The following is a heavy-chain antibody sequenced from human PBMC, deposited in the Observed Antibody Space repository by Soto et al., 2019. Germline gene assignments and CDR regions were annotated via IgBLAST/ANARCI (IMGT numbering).Heavy chain of an antibody. CDR2: SSPYNSNT. Sequence: GKGLERMGWSSPYNSNTYYAQKVQGRITMTKDTYTSTAYMELRRLRSDDTAGYYCAREVVVRGAISCFDYWGQGTQVTVSS. J-gene: IGHJ4*02. V-gene: IGHV1-18*01. D-gene: IGHD3-10*01. CDR3: AREVVVRGAISCFDY.